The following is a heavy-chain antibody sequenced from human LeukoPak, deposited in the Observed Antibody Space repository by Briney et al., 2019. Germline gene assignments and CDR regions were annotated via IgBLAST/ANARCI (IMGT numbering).Heavy chain of an antibody. Sequence: SETLSLTCTVSGGSISSYYWSWIRQPAGKGLEWIGRFYISGSTNYNPSLKSRVTISVETSKNQFSLKLSSVTAADTAVYYCARLMIVVDIRAFDIWGQGTMVTVSS. J-gene: IGHJ3*02. V-gene: IGHV4-4*07. CDR2: FYISGST. D-gene: IGHD3-22*01. CDR1: GGSISSYY. CDR3: ARLMIVVDIRAFDI.